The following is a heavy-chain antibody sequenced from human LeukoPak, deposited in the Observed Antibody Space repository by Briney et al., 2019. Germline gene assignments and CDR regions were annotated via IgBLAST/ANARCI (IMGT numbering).Heavy chain of an antibody. Sequence: GGSLRLSCAASGFTFDDYTMHWVRQAPGKGLEWVSLISGNGGSTYYADYVECRFTISRDNSKNSLYLQMNSLRTEDTALYYCAKDVCSGGSCYSDYWGQGTLVTVSS. CDR3: AKDVCSGGSCYSDY. CDR2: ISGNGGST. J-gene: IGHJ4*02. D-gene: IGHD2-15*01. V-gene: IGHV3-43*02. CDR1: GFTFDDYT.